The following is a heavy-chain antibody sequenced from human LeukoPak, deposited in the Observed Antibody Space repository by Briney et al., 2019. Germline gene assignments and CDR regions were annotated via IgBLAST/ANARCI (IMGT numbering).Heavy chain of an antibody. D-gene: IGHD6-13*01. CDR1: GFTFSSYA. CDR2: ISGSGGST. V-gene: IGHV3-23*01. CDR3: AKDHFSKAAAGKDWFDP. J-gene: IGHJ5*02. Sequence: GGSLRLSCAASGFTFSSYAMSWVRQAPGKGLEWVSAISGSGGSTYYADSVKGRFTISRDNSKNTLYPQMNSLRAEDTAVYYCAKDHFSKAAAGKDWFDPWGQGTLVTVSS.